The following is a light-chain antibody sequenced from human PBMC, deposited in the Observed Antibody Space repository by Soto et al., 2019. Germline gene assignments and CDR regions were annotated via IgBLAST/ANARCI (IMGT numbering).Light chain of an antibody. Sequence: QSVLTQPPSASGSPGQSVTISCTGTSSDVGGYNSVSWYQQHPGKAPKLMIYEVSKRPSGVPGRFSGSKSGNTASLTVSGLQAEDEADYYCCSYAGSNNLGVFGTGTKVTVL. CDR3: CSYAGSNNLGV. V-gene: IGLV2-8*01. CDR2: EVS. J-gene: IGLJ1*01. CDR1: SSDVGGYNS.